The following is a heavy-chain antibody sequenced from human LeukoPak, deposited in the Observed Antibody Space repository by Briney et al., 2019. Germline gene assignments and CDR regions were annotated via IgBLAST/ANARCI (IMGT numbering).Heavy chain of an antibody. CDR1: GASISDHY. D-gene: IGHD5/OR15-5a*01. Sequence: SETLSLTCTVSGASISDHYWNWIRQPPGKGLEWIGYSRYSESSNYNPSLKGRATISVDTSKNQLSLTVNSVTAADTAVYYCTRGSTLADDYWGQGSLVIVSS. CDR3: TRGSTLADDY. CDR2: SRYSESS. V-gene: IGHV4-59*11. J-gene: IGHJ4*02.